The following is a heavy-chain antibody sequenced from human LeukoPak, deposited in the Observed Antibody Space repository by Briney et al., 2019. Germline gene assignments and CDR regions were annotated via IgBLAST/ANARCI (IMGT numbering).Heavy chain of an antibody. D-gene: IGHD3-3*01. CDR2: ISSSGSTI. J-gene: IGHJ6*03. Sequence: GGSLRLSCAASGFTFSSYEMNWVRQAPGKGLEWVSYISSSGSTIYYADSVRGRFTISRDNAKNSLYLQMNSLRAEDTAVYYCAGSYYDFWSGYFSDYYYYYMDVWGKGTTVTVSS. CDR3: AGSYYDFWSGYFSDYYYYYMDV. CDR1: GFTFSSYE. V-gene: IGHV3-48*03.